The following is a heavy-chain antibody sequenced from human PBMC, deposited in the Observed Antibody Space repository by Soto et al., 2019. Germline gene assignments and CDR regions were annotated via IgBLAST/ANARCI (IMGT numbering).Heavy chain of an antibody. Sequence: EVQLVESGGGLVQPGGSLTLSCAGSGFPFSGSIIHWVRQAPGKGLEWVGRIRSKANNYATAFAASVQGRVTISREDSKNTAFLQMNSLKIEDTAVYFSARNLGAKYGMDVWGQGTTVTVSS. D-gene: IGHD1-26*01. V-gene: IGHV3-73*02. CDR2: IRSKANNYAT. CDR1: GFPFSGSI. CDR3: ARNLGAKYGMDV. J-gene: IGHJ6*02.